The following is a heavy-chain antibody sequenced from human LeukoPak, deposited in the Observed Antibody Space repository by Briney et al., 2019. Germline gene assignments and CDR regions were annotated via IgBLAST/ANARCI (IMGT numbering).Heavy chain of an antibody. J-gene: IGHJ5*02. CDR2: IYHRGDT. V-gene: IGHV4-34*01. D-gene: IGHD2-2*01. CDR1: GGSFSRFY. Sequence: SETLSLTCAVYGGSFSRFYWSWIRQSPGKGLGWIAEIYHRGDTNYDPSVKSRVTVSVDTSKNQFSLKVRSLSAADTAVYYCARRGYCSSTSCYEYWFDPWGQGTLVTVSS. CDR3: ARRGYCSSTSCYEYWFDP.